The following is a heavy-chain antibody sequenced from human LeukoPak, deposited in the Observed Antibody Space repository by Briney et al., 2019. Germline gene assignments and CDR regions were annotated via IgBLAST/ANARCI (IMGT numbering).Heavy chain of an antibody. J-gene: IGHJ4*02. D-gene: IGHD3-22*01. CDR2: ITWNSGTK. V-gene: IGHV3-9*01. Sequence: GGSLRLSCAASGFTFDDYAMHWVRQAPGRGLEWVSHITWNSGTKTYADSVEGRFTISRDNAKNSLYLQMNSLRAEDTALYYCARGDDSSGYYDTNIDYWGQGILVTVS. CDR1: GFTFDDYA. CDR3: ARGDDSSGYYDTNIDY.